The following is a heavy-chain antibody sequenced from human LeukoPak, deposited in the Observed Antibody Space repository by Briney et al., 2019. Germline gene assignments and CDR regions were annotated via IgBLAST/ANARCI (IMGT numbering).Heavy chain of an antibody. CDR2: IKQDGSEK. CDR3: AREDYNPPRAMDV. V-gene: IGHV3-7*01. CDR1: GFTFSTYW. J-gene: IGHJ6*02. D-gene: IGHD3-10*01. Sequence: GGSLRLSCAASGFTFSTYWMSWVRQAPGNGLEWVANIKQDGSEKYYVDSVKGRFTISRDNAKNSLYLQMNSLRDEDTAVYYCAREDYNPPRAMDVWGQGTTVTVSS.